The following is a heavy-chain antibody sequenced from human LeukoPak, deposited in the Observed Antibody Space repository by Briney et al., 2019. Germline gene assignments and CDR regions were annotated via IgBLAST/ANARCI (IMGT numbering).Heavy chain of an antibody. Sequence: PGGSLRLSCAASGFTFSSYGMHWVRQAPGKGLEWVAFIRYDGSNKYYADSVKGRFTISRDNSKNTLYLQMNSLRAEDTAVYYCAKEMDGYNYGGDYWGQGTLVTVSS. CDR3: AKEMDGYNYGGDY. D-gene: IGHD5-24*01. J-gene: IGHJ4*02. V-gene: IGHV3-30*02. CDR1: GFTFSSYG. CDR2: IRYDGSNK.